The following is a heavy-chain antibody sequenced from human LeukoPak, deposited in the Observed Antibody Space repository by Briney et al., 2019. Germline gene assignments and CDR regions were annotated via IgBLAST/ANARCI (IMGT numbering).Heavy chain of an antibody. CDR3: ARDRIVGTVLGAFDI. CDR1: GYTFTGYY. V-gene: IGHV1-2*02. Sequence: ASVKVSCKASGYTFTGYYMHWVRQAPGQGLEWMGWINPNSGGTNYAQKFQSRVTMTRDTSISTAYMELSRLRSDDTAVYYCARDRIVGTVLGAFDIWGQGTMVTVSS. CDR2: INPNSGGT. D-gene: IGHD1-26*01. J-gene: IGHJ3*02.